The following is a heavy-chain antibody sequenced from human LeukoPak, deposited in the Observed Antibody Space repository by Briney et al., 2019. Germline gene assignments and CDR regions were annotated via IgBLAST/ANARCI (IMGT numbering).Heavy chain of an antibody. CDR2: MNPNSGNT. V-gene: IGHV1-8*01. CDR1: GYTFTSYD. CDR3: ARGRRVGNWFDP. D-gene: IGHD1-26*01. J-gene: IGHJ5*02. Sequence: ASVKVSCKASGYTFTSYDINWVRQATGQGLEWMGWMNPNSGNTGYAQKFQGRVTMTRNTSISTAYMELSSLRSEDTAVYYCARGRRVGNWFDPWGQGTLVTVSS.